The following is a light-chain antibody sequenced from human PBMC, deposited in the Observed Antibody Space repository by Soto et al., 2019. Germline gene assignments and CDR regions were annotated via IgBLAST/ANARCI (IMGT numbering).Light chain of an antibody. CDR1: QGISSY. CDR2: AAS. J-gene: IGKJ4*01. CDR3: QQLNSYPLT. Sequence: DIQLTQSPSFLSASVGDRVTITCRASQGISSYLAWYQQKPGKAPKLLIYAASTLQSGVPSRFCGSGSGTEFTLTISSLQPEDFATYYCQQLNSYPLTFGRGTQVEIK. V-gene: IGKV1-9*01.